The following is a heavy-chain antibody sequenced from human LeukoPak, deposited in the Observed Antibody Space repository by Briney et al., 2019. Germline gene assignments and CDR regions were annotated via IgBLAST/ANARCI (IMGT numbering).Heavy chain of an antibody. Sequence: SETLSLTCTVSGGSISSYYWSWIRQPAGKGLEWIGRIYTSGSTNYNPSLKSRVTISVDTSKKQFSLKLSSVTAADTAVYYCARIGPYYYYYMDVWGKGTTVTVS. CDR2: IYTSGST. CDR3: ARIGPYYYYYMDV. J-gene: IGHJ6*03. CDR1: GGSISSYY. V-gene: IGHV4-4*07. D-gene: IGHD2-21*01.